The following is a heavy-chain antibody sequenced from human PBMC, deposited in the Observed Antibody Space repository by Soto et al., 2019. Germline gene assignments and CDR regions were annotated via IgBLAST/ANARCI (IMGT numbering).Heavy chain of an antibody. V-gene: IGHV3-23*01. D-gene: IGHD1-26*01. CDR2: ISGSGGST. J-gene: IGHJ4*02. CDR1: GFTFSSYA. Sequence: GGSLRLSCAASGFTFSSYAMSWVRQAPGKGLEWVSAISGSGGSTYYADSVKGRFTISSDNSKNTLYLQMNSLRAEDTAVYYCAYEGSLFYYFDYWGQGTLVTVSS. CDR3: AYEGSLFYYFDY.